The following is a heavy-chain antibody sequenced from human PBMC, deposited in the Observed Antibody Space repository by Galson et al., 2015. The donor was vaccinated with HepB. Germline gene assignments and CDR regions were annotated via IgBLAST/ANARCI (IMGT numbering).Heavy chain of an antibody. CDR2: TYYRSKWYN. CDR1: GDSVSSNSAA. V-gene: IGHV6-1*01. CDR3: ARARRGREPLGGDY. D-gene: IGHD1-26*01. J-gene: IGHJ4*02. Sequence: CAISGDSVSSNSAAWNWIRQSPSRGLEWLGRTYYRSKWYNDYAVPVKSRITINPDTSKNQFSLQLNSVTPEDTAVYYCARARRGREPLGGDYWGQGTLVTVSS.